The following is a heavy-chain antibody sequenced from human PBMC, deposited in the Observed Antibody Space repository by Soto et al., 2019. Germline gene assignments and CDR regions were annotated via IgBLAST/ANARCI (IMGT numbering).Heavy chain of an antibody. D-gene: IGHD6-19*01. CDR3: ARPPAPSSDYYYYGMDV. J-gene: IGHJ6*02. Sequence: QVQLVQSGAEVKKPGSSVKVSCKASGGTFSSYAISWVRQAPGQGLEWMGGIIPIFGTANYAQKFQGSVTITADESTSTAYMELSSLRSEDTAVYYCARPPAPSSDYYYYGMDVWGQGTTVTVSS. V-gene: IGHV1-69*01. CDR1: GGTFSSYA. CDR2: IIPIFGTA.